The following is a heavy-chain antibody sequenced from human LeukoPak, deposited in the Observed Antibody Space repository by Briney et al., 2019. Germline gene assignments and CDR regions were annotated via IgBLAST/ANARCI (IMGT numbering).Heavy chain of an antibody. CDR1: GGSISSYY. Sequence: SETLSLTCTVSGGSISSYYWRWIRQPPGKGLEWIGYIFYSGSTNYNPSLKSRVTISVDTSKNQFSLKLSSVTAADTAVYYCARHFLIGYCSGGSCFTDWFDPWGQGTLVTVSS. CDR2: IFYSGST. J-gene: IGHJ5*02. D-gene: IGHD2-15*01. V-gene: IGHV4-59*01. CDR3: ARHFLIGYCSGGSCFTDWFDP.